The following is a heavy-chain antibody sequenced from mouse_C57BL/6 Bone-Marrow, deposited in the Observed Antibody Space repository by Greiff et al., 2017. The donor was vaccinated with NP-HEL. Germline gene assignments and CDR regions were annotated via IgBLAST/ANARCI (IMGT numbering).Heavy chain of an antibody. V-gene: IGHV1-69*01. CDR2: IDPSASYT. Sequence: QVQLQQPGAELVMPGASVKLSCKASGYTFTSYWMHWVKQRPGQGLEWIGEIDPSASYTNYNQKFKGKSTLTVDKSSSTAYMQLSSLTSEDSAVYYCARGYYGSSYFDYWGQGTTLTVSS. D-gene: IGHD1-1*01. CDR1: GYTFTSYW. CDR3: ARGYYGSSYFDY. J-gene: IGHJ2*01.